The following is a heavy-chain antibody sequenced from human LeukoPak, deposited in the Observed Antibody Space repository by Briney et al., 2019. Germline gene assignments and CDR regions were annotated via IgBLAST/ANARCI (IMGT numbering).Heavy chain of an antibody. J-gene: IGHJ4*02. V-gene: IGHV1-69*05. CDR2: IIPIFGTA. D-gene: IGHD2-8*01. Sequence: GASVKVSCKTSGYIFSGYGISWVRQAPGQGLEWMGGIIPIFGTANYAQKFQGRVTITTDESTSTAYMELSSLRSEDTAVYYCARDGGGYCTNGVCSSLDYWGQGTLVTVSS. CDR3: ARDGGGYCTNGVCSSLDY. CDR1: GYIFSGYG.